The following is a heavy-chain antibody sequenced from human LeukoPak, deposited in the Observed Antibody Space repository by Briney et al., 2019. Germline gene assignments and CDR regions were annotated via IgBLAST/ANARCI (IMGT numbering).Heavy chain of an antibody. V-gene: IGHV1-8*01. CDR3: ARVLYSSSWYGDYNWFDP. J-gene: IGHJ5*02. D-gene: IGHD6-13*01. CDR2: MNPNSGNT. Sequence: ASVKVSCKASGYTFTSYDINWVRQATGQGLEWMGWMNPNSGNTGYAQKFQGRVTMTRNTSISTAYMELSSLRSEDTVVYYCARVLYSSSWYGDYNWFDPWGQGTLVTVSS. CDR1: GYTFTSYD.